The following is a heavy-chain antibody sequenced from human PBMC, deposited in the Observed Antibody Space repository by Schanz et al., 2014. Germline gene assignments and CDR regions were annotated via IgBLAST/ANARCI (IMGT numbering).Heavy chain of an antibody. CDR1: GFIVRSNY. Sequence: VQLAESGGGLVQPGGSLRLSCAASGFIVRSNYMTWVRQAPGKGLEWLSYISDSGTYTNYADSVKGRFTISRDNAKNTLYLQMNSLSAEDTAVYYCARNRGSGGQNWYFDLWGRGTLVTVSS. V-gene: IGHV3-11*05. CDR2: ISDSGTYT. D-gene: IGHD1-26*01. J-gene: IGHJ2*01. CDR3: ARNRGSGGQNWYFDL.